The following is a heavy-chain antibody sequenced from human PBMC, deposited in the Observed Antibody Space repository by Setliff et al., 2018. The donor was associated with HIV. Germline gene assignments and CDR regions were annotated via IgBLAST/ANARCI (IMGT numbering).Heavy chain of an antibody. CDR3: ASGYNYAYSDY. D-gene: IGHD5-18*01. J-gene: IGHJ4*02. CDR1: NYSISSGYY. V-gene: IGHV4-38-2*01. CDR2: MYHSGST. Sequence: SETLSLTCAVSNYSISSGYYWGWIRQSPGKGLEWIGSMYHSGSTYSNPSLKSRVTMSIDTSKNQLSPKLRSVTAADTAVYYCASGYNYAYSDYWGQGTLVTVSS.